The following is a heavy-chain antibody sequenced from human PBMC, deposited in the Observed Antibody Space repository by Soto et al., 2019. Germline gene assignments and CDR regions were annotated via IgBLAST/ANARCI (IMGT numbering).Heavy chain of an antibody. V-gene: IGHV1-3*01. CDR2: INAGNGNT. D-gene: IGHD6-19*01. J-gene: IGHJ4*02. CDR1: GYTFTSYA. Sequence: QVQLVQSGAEVKKPGASVKVSCKASGYTFTSYAMHWVRQAPGQRLEWMGWINAGNGNTKYSQKFQGRVTITRDTSESTAYMELSSLRSEDTAVYYCARGWVRAVAGRIDYWGQGTLVTVSS. CDR3: ARGWVRAVAGRIDY.